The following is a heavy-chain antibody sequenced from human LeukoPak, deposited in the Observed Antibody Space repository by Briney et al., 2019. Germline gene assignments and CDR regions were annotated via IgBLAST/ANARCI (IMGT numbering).Heavy chain of an antibody. CDR1: GYTFTSYY. CDR2: INPRGGST. D-gene: IGHD3-10*01. Sequence: GASVKDSCKASGYTFTSYYIHWVRQAPGQGLEWMAIINPRGGSTTYTQKFQGRVTLTRDMSTSTVHMELSSLRSEDTAVYYCERDPYIILDTKTDGFFDYWGQGTLVTVSS. V-gene: IGHV1-46*01. J-gene: IGHJ4*02. CDR3: ERDPYIILDTKTDGFFDY.